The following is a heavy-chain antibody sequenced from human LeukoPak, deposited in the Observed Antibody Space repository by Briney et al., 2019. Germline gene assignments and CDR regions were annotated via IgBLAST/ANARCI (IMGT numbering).Heavy chain of an antibody. CDR1: GFTFSSYA. V-gene: IGHV3-23*01. CDR2: ISGSGGST. CDR3: AKGQKYYYGSGSYKFAEYFQH. Sequence: PGGSLRLSCAASGFTFSSYAMSWVRQAPGKGLEWVSGISGSGGSTYYADSVKGRSTISRDNSKNTLYLQMNSLRAEDTAVYYCAKGQKYYYGSGSYKFAEYFQHWGQGTLVTVSS. D-gene: IGHD3-10*01. J-gene: IGHJ1*01.